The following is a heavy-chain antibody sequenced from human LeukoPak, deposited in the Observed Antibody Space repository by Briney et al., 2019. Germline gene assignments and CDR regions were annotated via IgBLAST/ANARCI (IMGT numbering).Heavy chain of an antibody. CDR2: ISGSGGST. D-gene: IGHD3-3*01. V-gene: IGHV3-23*01. CDR3: ARGGYDFWSGYLHYYGMDV. Sequence: GGSLRLSCAASGFTFSSYAMSWVRQAPGKGLEWVSAISGSGGSTYYADSVKGRFTIPRDNSKNTLYLQMNSLRAEDTAVYYCARGGYDFWSGYLHYYGMDVWGQGTTVTVSS. J-gene: IGHJ6*02. CDR1: GFTFSSYA.